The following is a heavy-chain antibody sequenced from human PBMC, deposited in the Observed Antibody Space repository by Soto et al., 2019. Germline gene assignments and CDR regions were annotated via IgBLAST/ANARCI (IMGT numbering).Heavy chain of an antibody. CDR2: ISWDGGST. CDR1: GFTFDDYT. V-gene: IGHV3-43*01. D-gene: IGHD6-6*01. CDR3: AASIAARPEFLGTYYYGMDV. J-gene: IGHJ6*02. Sequence: GGSLRLSCAASGFTFDDYTMHWVRQAPGKGLEWVSLISWDGGSTYYADSVKGRFTISRDNSKNSLYLQMNSLRTEDTALYYCAASIAARPEFLGTYYYGMDVWGQGTTVTVSS.